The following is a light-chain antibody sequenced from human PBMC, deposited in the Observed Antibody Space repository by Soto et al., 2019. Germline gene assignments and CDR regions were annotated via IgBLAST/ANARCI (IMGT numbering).Light chain of an antibody. CDR1: SSDVGAYNY. J-gene: IGLJ1*01. Sequence: QSALTQPASVSGSPGQSITISCTGTSSDVGAYNYVSWYQQHPGKAPKVMIFEVSNRPSGVSNRFSGSKSGNTASLTISGLQAEDEADYYCYSYTTSSTDVFGTGTKVTVL. CDR3: YSYTTSSTDV. CDR2: EVS. V-gene: IGLV2-14*01.